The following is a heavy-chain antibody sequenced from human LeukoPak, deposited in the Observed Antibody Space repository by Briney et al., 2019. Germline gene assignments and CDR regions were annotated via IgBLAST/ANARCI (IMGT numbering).Heavy chain of an antibody. CDR1: GFNFEDYT. CDR2: INWDGGST. D-gene: IGHD2-2*02. Sequence: GGSLRLSCAASGFNFEDYTMHWVRQTPGKGLEWVSLINWDGGSTYYADSVKGRFAISRDNNKNSLYLQMTSLRTEDTALYYCTKGSNTWPSLFDYWGQGTLVTVSS. CDR3: TKGSNTWPSLFDY. J-gene: IGHJ4*02. V-gene: IGHV3-43*01.